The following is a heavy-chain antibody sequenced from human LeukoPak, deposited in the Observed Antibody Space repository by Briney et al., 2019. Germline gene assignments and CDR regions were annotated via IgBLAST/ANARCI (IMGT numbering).Heavy chain of an antibody. CDR1: GFTFRSYA. Sequence: PGGSLRLSCEASGFTFRSYAMHWVRQPPGKGMEWVAVISYDGSNKYYADSVKGRFTISRDNSKKTLNLQMNSLRPDDTAIYYCARDLTGRYYDFWSGEIGPRNGMDAWGPGTTVTVSS. V-gene: IGHV3-30-3*01. CDR2: ISYDGSNK. CDR3: ARDLTGRYYDFWSGEIGPRNGMDA. D-gene: IGHD3-3*01. J-gene: IGHJ6*02.